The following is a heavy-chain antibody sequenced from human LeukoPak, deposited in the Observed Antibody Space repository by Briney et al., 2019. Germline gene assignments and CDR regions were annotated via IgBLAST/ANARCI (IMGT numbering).Heavy chain of an antibody. CDR1: GGSISSGGYY. V-gene: IGHV4-30-2*01. D-gene: IGHD6-19*01. Sequence: KPSESLSLTCTASGGSISSGGYYWSWIRQPPGKGLEWIGYIYHSGSTYYNPSLKSRVTISVDRSKNQFSLKLSSVTAADTAVYYCARDSGSGWSPNTIDYWGQGTLVTVSS. CDR2: IYHSGST. CDR3: ARDSGSGWSPNTIDY. J-gene: IGHJ4*02.